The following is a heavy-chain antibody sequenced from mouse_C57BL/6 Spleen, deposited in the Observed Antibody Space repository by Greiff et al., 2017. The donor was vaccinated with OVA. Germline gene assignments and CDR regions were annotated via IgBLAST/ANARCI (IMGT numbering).Heavy chain of an antibody. Sequence: VQLQQSGPGLVKPSQSLSLTCSVTGYSITSGYYWNWIRQFPGNKLEWMGYISYDGSNNYNPSLKNRISITRDTSKNQFFLKLNSVTTEDTATYYCAREGELGNFDYWGQGTTLTVSS. J-gene: IGHJ2*01. V-gene: IGHV3-6*01. D-gene: IGHD4-1*01. CDR1: GYSITSGYY. CDR3: AREGELGNFDY. CDR2: ISYDGSN.